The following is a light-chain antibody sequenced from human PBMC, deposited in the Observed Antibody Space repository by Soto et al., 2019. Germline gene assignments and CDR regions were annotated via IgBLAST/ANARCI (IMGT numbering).Light chain of an antibody. CDR2: WAS. Sequence: DIVMTQSPDSLAVSLGERATINCKSSQSVLYSSNNKNYLAWYQQKPGQPPKLLIYWASTRASGVPDRFSGSGSGTDFTLTISSLQAEDVAVYYCQQYYSPPWTFGQGTKVEIK. J-gene: IGKJ1*01. CDR1: QSVLYSSNNKNY. CDR3: QQYYSPPWT. V-gene: IGKV4-1*01.